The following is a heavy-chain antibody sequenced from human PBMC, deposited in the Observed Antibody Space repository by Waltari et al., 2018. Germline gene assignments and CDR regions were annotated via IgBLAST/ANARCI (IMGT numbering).Heavy chain of an antibody. CDR1: GGSFSGYY. J-gene: IGHJ3*02. CDR3: ASLSSERAFDI. V-gene: IGHV4-34*01. D-gene: IGHD6-19*01. CDR2: INHSGST. Sequence: QVQLQQWGAGLLKPSETLSLTCAVYGGSFSGYYWSWIRQPPGKGLEWIGEINHSGSTNYNPALKSRVTISVDTSKNQFSLKLSSVTAADTAVYYCASLSSERAFDIWGQGTMVTVSS.